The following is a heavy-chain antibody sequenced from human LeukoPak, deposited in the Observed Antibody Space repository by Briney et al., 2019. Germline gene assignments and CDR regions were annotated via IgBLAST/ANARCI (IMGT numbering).Heavy chain of an antibody. CDR3: AREEMATTDFDY. J-gene: IGHJ4*02. CDR1: GFTFSSYW. Sequence: HAGGSLRLSCAASGFTFSSYWVHWVRQAPGKGLVWVSRINRDGSSTSYADSVKGRFTISRDNAKNTLYLQMNSLRAEDTAVYYCAREEMATTDFDYWGQGTLVTVSS. CDR2: INRDGSST. D-gene: IGHD5-24*01. V-gene: IGHV3-74*01.